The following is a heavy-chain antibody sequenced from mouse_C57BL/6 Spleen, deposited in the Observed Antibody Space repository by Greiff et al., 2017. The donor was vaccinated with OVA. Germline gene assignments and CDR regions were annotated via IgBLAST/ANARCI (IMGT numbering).Heavy chain of an antibody. CDR2: IYPRSGNT. Sequence: QVQLTQSGAELARPGASVKLSCKASGYTFTSYGISWVKQRTGQGLEWIGEIYPRSGNTYYNEKFKGKATLTADKSSSTAYMELRSLTSEDSAVYFCADQRAFTTPFDVWGTGTTVTVSS. J-gene: IGHJ1*03. CDR3: ADQRAFTTPFDV. D-gene: IGHD3-3*01. CDR1: GYTFTSYG. V-gene: IGHV1-81*01.